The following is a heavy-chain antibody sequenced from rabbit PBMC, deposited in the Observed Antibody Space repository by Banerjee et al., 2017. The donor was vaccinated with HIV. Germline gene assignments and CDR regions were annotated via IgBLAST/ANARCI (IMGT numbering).Heavy chain of an antibody. CDR3: ARHVDAMDL. CDR1: GFDFSSYG. CDR2: IDPVFGST. Sequence: QEQLEESGGGLVKPGGTLTLTCKASGFDFSSYGVSWVRQAPGKGLEWIGYIDPVFGSTYYASWVNGRFTISSHNAQNTLYLQLNSLTVADTATYCCARHVDAMDLWGQGTLVTVS. J-gene: IGHJ6*01. V-gene: IGHV1S47*01.